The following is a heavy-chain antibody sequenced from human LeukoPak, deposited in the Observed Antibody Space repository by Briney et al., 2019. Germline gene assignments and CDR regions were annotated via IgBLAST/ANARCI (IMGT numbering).Heavy chain of an antibody. Sequence: GESLKISCKGSGYSFTSYWIGWVRQMPGKGLEWMGIIYPGVSDTRYSPSSQGQVTISADKSISTAYLQWSSLKASDTALYYCARSVRGVNNWFDPWGQGTLVTVSS. CDR1: GYSFTSYW. V-gene: IGHV5-51*01. J-gene: IGHJ5*02. D-gene: IGHD3-10*01. CDR2: IYPGVSDT. CDR3: ARSVRGVNNWFDP.